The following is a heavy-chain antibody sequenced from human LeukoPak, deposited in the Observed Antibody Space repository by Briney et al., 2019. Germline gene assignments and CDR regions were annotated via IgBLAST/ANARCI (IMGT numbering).Heavy chain of an antibody. CDR2: IIPIFGTA. Sequence: EASVKVSCTASGGTFSSYAISWVRQAPGQGLEWMGGIIPIFGTANYAQKFQGRVTITADESTSTAYMELSSLRSEDTAVYYCARDCSSTSCPDYWGQGTLVTVSS. J-gene: IGHJ4*02. D-gene: IGHD2-2*01. CDR3: ARDCSSTSCPDY. CDR1: GGTFSSYA. V-gene: IGHV1-69*13.